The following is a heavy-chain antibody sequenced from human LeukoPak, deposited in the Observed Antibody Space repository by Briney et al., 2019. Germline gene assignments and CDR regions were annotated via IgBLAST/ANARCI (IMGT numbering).Heavy chain of an antibody. CDR2: INHSGST. Sequence: SSETLSLTCAVYGGSFSGYYWSWIRQPPGKGLEWIGEINHSGSTNYNPSLKSRVTISVGTSRNQFSLKLGSVTAADTAVYFCVRHFHGSGYVVDLWGQGTLVTVSS. V-gene: IGHV4-34*01. CDR1: GGSFSGYY. J-gene: IGHJ5*02. CDR3: VRHFHGSGYVVDL. D-gene: IGHD6-13*01.